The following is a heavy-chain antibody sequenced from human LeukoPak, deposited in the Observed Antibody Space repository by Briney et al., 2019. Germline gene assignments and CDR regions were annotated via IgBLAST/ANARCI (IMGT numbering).Heavy chain of an antibody. CDR1: GFTFSSGFTFSSYA. D-gene: IGHD3-10*01. Sequence: GGSLRLSCAASGFTFSSGFTFSSYAMSWVRPAPGKGLEWVSSISGSGDKTYYADSVKGRFTISRDNSKNTLYLQMNSLRVEDAAIYYCARARYGSGSIFDCWGQGILVTVSS. V-gene: IGHV3-23*01. CDR2: ISGSGDKT. J-gene: IGHJ4*02. CDR3: ARARYGSGSIFDC.